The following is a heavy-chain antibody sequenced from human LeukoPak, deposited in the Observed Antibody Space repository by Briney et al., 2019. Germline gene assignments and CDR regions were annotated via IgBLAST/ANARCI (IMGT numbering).Heavy chain of an antibody. CDR1: GYTFTGYY. D-gene: IGHD4-23*01. CDR3: ARSLRRWPGEFDY. Sequence: ASVKVSCKSSGYTFTGYYIHWVRQAPGQGLEWMGWMNPNSGGTNYAQKFQGRVTMTRDTSISTAYMELSRLRSDDTAVYYCARSLRRWPGEFDYWGQGTLVTVSS. J-gene: IGHJ4*02. V-gene: IGHV1-2*02. CDR2: MNPNSGGT.